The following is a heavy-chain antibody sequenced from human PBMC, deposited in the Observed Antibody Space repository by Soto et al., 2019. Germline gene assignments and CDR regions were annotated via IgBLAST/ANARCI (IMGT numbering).Heavy chain of an antibody. D-gene: IGHD1-26*01. CDR1: GYTFTSYG. V-gene: IGHV1-18*01. J-gene: IGHJ6*02. CDR3: ARDCYYVSLGLDYYYVMDV. CDR2: ISAYNGNT. Sequence: ASVKVSCKASGYTFTSYGISWVRQAPGQGLEWMGWISAYNGNTNYAQKLQGRVTMTTDTSTSTAYMELRSLRSEDTAVYYCARDCYYVSLGLDYYYVMDVWGHGIPVTVSS.